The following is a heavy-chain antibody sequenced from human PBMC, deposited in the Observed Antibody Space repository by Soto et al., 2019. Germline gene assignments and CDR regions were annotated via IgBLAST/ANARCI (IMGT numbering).Heavy chain of an antibody. J-gene: IGHJ4*02. Sequence: SQTLSLTCAISGDSVSNNTAAWSWIRQSPSRGLEWLGRTYYRSKWFNDYAESMKSRITIDPDTSRNQISLQLNSVTPEDTAVYYCAREETPSPVVVPPGRLASGALGTFVPASS. D-gene: IGHD2-15*01. V-gene: IGHV6-1*01. CDR1: GDSVSNNTAA. CDR2: TYYRSKWFN. CDR3: AREETPSPVVVPPGRLAS.